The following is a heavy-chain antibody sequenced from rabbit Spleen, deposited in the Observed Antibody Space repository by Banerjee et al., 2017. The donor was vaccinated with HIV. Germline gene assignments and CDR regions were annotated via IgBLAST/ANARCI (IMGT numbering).Heavy chain of an antibody. CDR1: GFSFSSSYY. J-gene: IGHJ6*01. D-gene: IGHD1-1*01. CDR2: IAGSSSGFT. V-gene: IGHV1S40*01. CDR3: ARDSSSSFSSYGMDL. Sequence: QSLEESGGGLVQPEGSLTLTCTASGFSFSSSYYMCWVRQAPGKGLEWIACIAGSSSGFTYSATWAKGRFTCSKTSSTTVTLQATSLTAADTATYFCARDSSSSFSSYGMDLWGPGTLVTVS.